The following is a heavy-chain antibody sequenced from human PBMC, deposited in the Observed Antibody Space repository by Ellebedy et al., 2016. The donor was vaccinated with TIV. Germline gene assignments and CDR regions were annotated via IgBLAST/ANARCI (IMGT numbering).Heavy chain of an antibody. D-gene: IGHD2-21*02. CDR1: GFSLANLIMG. J-gene: IGHJ4*02. Sequence: SGPTLVKPKETLTLTCTVSGFSLANLIMGVSWIRQPPGKALELLAHIFSNDKESYSTSLRSRLSISKDTSKSQVVLTMTNVDPVETATYYCARAPYYCGGDCSYNFDYWGQGAVVTVSS. CDR2: IFSNDKE. V-gene: IGHV2-26*01. CDR3: ARAPYYCGGDCSYNFDY.